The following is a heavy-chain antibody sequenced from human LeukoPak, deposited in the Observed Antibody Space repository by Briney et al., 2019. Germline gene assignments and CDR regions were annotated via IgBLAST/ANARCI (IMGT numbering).Heavy chain of an antibody. J-gene: IGHJ4*02. CDR2: IYYSGST. D-gene: IGHD6-19*01. V-gene: IGHV4-31*03. CDR1: GGSISSGGYY. Sequence: SQTLSLTCTVSGGSISSGGYYWSWIRQHPGKGLEWIGYIYYSGSTYYNPSLKSRVTISVDTSKNQFSLKLSSVTAADTAVYYCAREYTLYRSGWFLDYWGQGTVVAVSS. CDR3: AREYTLYRSGWFLDY.